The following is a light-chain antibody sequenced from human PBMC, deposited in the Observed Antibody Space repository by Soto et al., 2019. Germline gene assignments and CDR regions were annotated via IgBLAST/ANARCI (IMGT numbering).Light chain of an antibody. J-gene: IGKJ1*01. Sequence: EIVLTQSPGTLSLSPGERATLSCRASQNVASSYLAWYQQKPGQAPRLLIYGSSIRGAGIPDRFSGSGSGTDFTLTISRLDPEDFAVYFCQQHGSSPRTFGQGTKVDIK. CDR3: QQHGSSPRT. CDR1: QNVASSY. CDR2: GSS. V-gene: IGKV3-20*01.